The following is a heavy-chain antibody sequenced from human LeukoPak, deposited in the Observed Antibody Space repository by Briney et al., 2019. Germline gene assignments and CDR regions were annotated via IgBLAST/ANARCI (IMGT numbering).Heavy chain of an antibody. J-gene: IGHJ5*02. CDR2: INPTDGTT. CDR1: GYTFTSYH. D-gene: IGHD3-9*01. Sequence: ASVKVFCKASGYTFTSYHMHWVRQAPGQGLEWMGVINPTDGTTSYAQKFQGRVTMTGDTPTTTVYMELSRLISDDTAVYYCARDLDPTEAVDPNWFDPWGQGTLVTVS. CDR3: ARDLDPTEAVDPNWFDP. V-gene: IGHV1-46*01.